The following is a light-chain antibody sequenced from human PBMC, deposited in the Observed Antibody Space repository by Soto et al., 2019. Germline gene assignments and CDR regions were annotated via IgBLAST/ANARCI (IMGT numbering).Light chain of an antibody. Sequence: ELVLTQSPGTLSLSPGERATLSFRSSQSVSSSYLAWYQQKPGQAPRLLIYGASSRATGIPDRFSGSGSGTDFTLTISRLEPEDFAVYYCQQYGSSWTFGQGTKVDIK. CDR3: QQYGSSWT. J-gene: IGKJ1*01. V-gene: IGKV3-20*01. CDR1: QSVSSSY. CDR2: GAS.